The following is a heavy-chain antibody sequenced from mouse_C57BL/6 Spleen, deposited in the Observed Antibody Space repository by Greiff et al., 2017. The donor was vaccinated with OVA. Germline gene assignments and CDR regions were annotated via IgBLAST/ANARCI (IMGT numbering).Heavy chain of an antibody. Sequence: EVKLVESGGGLVKPGGSLKLSCAASGFTFSDYGMHWVRQAPEKGLEWVAYISRCSSTIYYAEPVKGRFTISRDNAKNTLFLQMTRLRSEDTAMYYCASPGYYGSSYVTDYWGQGTTLTVSS. J-gene: IGHJ2*01. CDR3: ASPGYYGSSYVTDY. CDR1: GFTFSDYG. V-gene: IGHV5-17*01. D-gene: IGHD1-1*01. CDR2: ISRCSSTI.